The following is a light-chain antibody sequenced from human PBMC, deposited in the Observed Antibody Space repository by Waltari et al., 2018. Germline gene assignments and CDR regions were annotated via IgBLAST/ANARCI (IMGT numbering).Light chain of an antibody. CDR3: QQVDSFPRT. CDR1: QGISSR. CDR2: AAS. Sequence: IQMTQSPSSVSASGGDSVTLTCRASQGISSRLAWYQQKPGKAPKLPIYAASSLHSGVPSRFSGSGSGTEFTLTISSLQPEDFATYYCQQVDSFPRTFGQGTKVEVK. V-gene: IGKV1-12*01. J-gene: IGKJ1*01.